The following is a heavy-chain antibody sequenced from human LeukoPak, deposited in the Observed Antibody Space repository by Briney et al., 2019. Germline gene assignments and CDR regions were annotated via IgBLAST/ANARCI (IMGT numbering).Heavy chain of an antibody. D-gene: IGHD3-9*01. Sequence: PGGSLRLSCAASGFAFSEYYMSWIRQAPGKGLEWVAKISSSGSTIYYADSVKGRFTISRDNAKNSLYLQMNSLRAEDTAVYYCARDTTYYDILTGSDYFDYWGQGTLVTVSS. CDR2: ISSSGSTI. J-gene: IGHJ4*02. V-gene: IGHV3-11*04. CDR3: ARDTTYYDILTGSDYFDY. CDR1: GFAFSEYY.